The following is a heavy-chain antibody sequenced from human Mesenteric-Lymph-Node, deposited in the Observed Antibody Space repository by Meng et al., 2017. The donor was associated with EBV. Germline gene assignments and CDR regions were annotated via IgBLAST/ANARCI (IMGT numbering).Heavy chain of an antibody. V-gene: IGHV1-46*01. CDR1: GGPFSCYA. CDR2: TNPSGGDA. D-gene: IGHD3-16*01. Sequence: RLVECGAEGKRPGSSVKVSCRASGGPFSCYAFSWVRQAPGQGLEWMGITNPSGGDATYAQKLRDRLTMTSDTSTSTVYVELSSLRSEDTAVYYCARDPGNRWGLDPWGQGTLVTVSS. CDR3: ARDPGNRWGLDP. J-gene: IGHJ5*02.